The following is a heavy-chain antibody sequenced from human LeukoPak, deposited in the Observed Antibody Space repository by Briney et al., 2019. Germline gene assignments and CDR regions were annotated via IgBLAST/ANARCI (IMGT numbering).Heavy chain of an antibody. Sequence: SVKVSCKASGGTFSSYAISWLRQAPGQRLEWMGGIIPIFGTANYAQKFQGRVTITADKSTGTAYMELSSLRSEDTAVYYCARDEIAVADLWGQGTMVTVSS. CDR3: ARDEIAVADL. J-gene: IGHJ3*01. D-gene: IGHD6-19*01. CDR2: IIPIFGTA. CDR1: GGTFSSYA. V-gene: IGHV1-69*06.